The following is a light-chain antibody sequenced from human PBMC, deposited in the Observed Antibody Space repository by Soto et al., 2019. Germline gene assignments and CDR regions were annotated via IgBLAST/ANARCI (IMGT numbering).Light chain of an antibody. Sequence: IVVTQSPLSLPVTLGQPASISCNSSQSLVYSDGNTYLNWFHQRPGQSPRRLIYKVSNRDSGVTDTSSGSGSGSDSTLKINRVEAEDVGVYYCMQGKRWPWTFGQGTKVDIK. CDR1: QSLVYSDGNTY. J-gene: IGKJ1*01. CDR2: KVS. CDR3: MQGKRWPWT. V-gene: IGKV2-30*01.